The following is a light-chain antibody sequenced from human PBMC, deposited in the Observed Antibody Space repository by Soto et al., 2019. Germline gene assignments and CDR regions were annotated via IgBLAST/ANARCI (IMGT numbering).Light chain of an antibody. V-gene: IGKV1-39*01. J-gene: IGKJ2*01. CDR1: QSISDY. CDR2: AAS. Sequence: DIQVTQSPSSLSASVGDRVTITCRASQSISDYLNWYQQKPGKAPKLLIYAASSLQSGVPSRFSGSGSGTDFTLTISSLQPEDFATYYCQQRYSTLYTFGQGTKVDIK. CDR3: QQRYSTLYT.